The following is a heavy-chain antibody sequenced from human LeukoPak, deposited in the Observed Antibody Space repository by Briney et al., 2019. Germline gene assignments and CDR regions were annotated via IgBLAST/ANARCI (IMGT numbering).Heavy chain of an antibody. J-gene: IGHJ5*02. Sequence: ASVKVSCKVSGYTLTELSMHWVRQAPGKGLEWMGGFDPEDGETIYAQKFQGRVTMTRNTSISTAYMELSSLRSEDTAVYYCARGRRGSGGKAAQNNWFDPWGQGTLVTVSS. V-gene: IGHV1-24*01. CDR3: ARGRRGSGGKAAQNNWFDP. D-gene: IGHD2-15*01. CDR2: FDPEDGET. CDR1: GYTLTELS.